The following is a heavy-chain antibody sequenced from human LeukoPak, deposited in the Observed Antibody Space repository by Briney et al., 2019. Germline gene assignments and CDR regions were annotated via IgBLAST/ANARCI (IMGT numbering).Heavy chain of an antibody. D-gene: IGHD3-22*01. CDR1: GGSIRSYY. Sequence: SETLSLTCAIYGGSIRSYYWSWIRQTPGKGLEWIGEINHSGSINYNPSLKGRVTISLDTSKNQFSLKLTSVAASDTAVYYCARDSDSWNYFDSWGQGTLVTVSS. CDR2: INHSGSI. CDR3: ARDSDSWNYFDS. J-gene: IGHJ4*02. V-gene: IGHV4-34*01.